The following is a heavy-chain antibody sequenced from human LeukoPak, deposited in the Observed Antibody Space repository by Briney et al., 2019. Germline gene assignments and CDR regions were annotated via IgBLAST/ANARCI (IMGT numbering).Heavy chain of an antibody. CDR1: EFTFSSYS. V-gene: IGHV3-48*01. CDR2: ITNSGNSK. D-gene: IGHD3-10*01. J-gene: IGHJ4*02. CDR3: ARSVGWFGELGRDY. Sequence: PGGSLRLSCAASEFTFSSYSMNWVRQAPGKGLEWVSYITNSGNSKSYADSVKGRFTISRDNTKNSLYLQMNSLRAEDTAVYYCARSVGWFGELGRDYWGREPWSPSPQ.